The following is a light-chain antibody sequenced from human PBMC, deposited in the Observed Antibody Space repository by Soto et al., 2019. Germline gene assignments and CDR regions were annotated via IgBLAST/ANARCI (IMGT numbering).Light chain of an antibody. CDR3: AAWAYSLSGWV. J-gene: IGLJ3*02. V-gene: IGLV1-47*01. Sequence: QSVLTQPPSASGTPGQRVTISCSGSSSNIGSNYVYWYQQLPGTAPKLLIYRNNQRPSGVPDRFSGSKSGTSASLAISGLRSEDEADYYCAAWAYSLSGWVFGGGTQLTVL. CDR1: SSNIGSNY. CDR2: RNN.